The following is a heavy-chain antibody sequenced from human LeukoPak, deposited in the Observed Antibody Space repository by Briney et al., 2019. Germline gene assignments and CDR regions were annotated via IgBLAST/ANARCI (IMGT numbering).Heavy chain of an antibody. V-gene: IGHV3-23*01. CDR2: ISGSGGST. CDR3: AKDRGYDFSSGYYLDY. Sequence: GGSLRLSCAASGFTFSSYAMSWVRQAPGKGLEWVSAISGSGGSTYYADSVKGRFTISRDNSKNTLYLQMNSLRAEDTAVYYCAKDRGYDFSSGYYLDYWGQGTLVTVSS. J-gene: IGHJ4*02. D-gene: IGHD3-3*01. CDR1: GFTFSSYA.